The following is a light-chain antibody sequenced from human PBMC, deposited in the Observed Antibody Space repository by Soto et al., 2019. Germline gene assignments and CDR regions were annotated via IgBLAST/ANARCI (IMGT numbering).Light chain of an antibody. J-gene: IGKJ1*01. V-gene: IGKV3-20*01. CDR2: RTS. Sequence: EILLTQSPCTLSLSPAARATLSCRASQSVSSSYLAWYQQKPGKAPRLLMYRTSSRATGFPARFSGSGSGTEFTLTISSLQPDDFATYYCQPYNSYSEAFGQGTKVDIK. CDR3: QPYNSYSEA. CDR1: QSVSSSY.